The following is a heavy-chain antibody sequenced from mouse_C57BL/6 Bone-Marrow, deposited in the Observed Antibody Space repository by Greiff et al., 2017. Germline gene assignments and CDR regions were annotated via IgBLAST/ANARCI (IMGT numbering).Heavy chain of an antibody. D-gene: IGHD3-1*01. CDR3: ARSGWDSYAMDY. Sequence: QVQLQQPGAELVKPGASVKLSCKASGYTFTSYWMHWVKQRPGQGLEWIGMIHPNSGSTNYNEKFKSKATLTVDKSSSTAYMQLSSLTSEDSAVYYCARSGWDSYAMDYWGQGTSVTVSS. J-gene: IGHJ4*01. V-gene: IGHV1-64*01. CDR1: GYTFTSYW. CDR2: IHPNSGST.